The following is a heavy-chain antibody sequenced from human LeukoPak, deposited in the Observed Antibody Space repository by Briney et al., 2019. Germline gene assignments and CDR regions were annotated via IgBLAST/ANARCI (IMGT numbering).Heavy chain of an antibody. CDR1: GFTFGSYG. V-gene: IGHV3-48*03. Sequence: GRSLRLSCAVSGFTFGSYGMNWVRQAPGKGLDLISYISSSGSTVYYQDSVKRLFTISRDNAKNSLYLQMTSLRGEDTAGYYCGRGGSVSGLYWGQGTLVTVSS. J-gene: IGHJ4*02. CDR3: GRGGSVSGLY. CDR2: ISSSGSTV. D-gene: IGHD6-19*01.